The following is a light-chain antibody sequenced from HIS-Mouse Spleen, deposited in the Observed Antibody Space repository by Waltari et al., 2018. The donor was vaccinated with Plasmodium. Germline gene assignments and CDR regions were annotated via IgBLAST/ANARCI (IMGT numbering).Light chain of an antibody. CDR3: CSYAGSYTYV. V-gene: IGLV2-11*01. CDR1: SRPVGGYNY. CDR2: DVS. J-gene: IGLJ1*01. Sequence: QSALTQPRSVSGSPGQSVTTSCTGTSRPVGGYNYVPWYQQHPGKDPKLMIYDVSQRPSGVPDRFSGSKSGNTASLTISGLQAEDEADYYCCSYAGSYTYVFGTGTKVTVL.